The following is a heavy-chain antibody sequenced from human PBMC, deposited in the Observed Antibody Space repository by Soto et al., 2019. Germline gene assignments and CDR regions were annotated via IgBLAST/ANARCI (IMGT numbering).Heavy chain of an antibody. CDR1: GFSFNTYA. CDR2: ISGGGKIT. Sequence: GGSLKISCAACGFSFNTYAMSWVRQSPGKGLEWVSGISGGGKITHYADSVKGRFTISRDNSKNTMYLQMNSLRAEDTAVYYCAKDGFCSSDRCYHYYYYGMDVWGQGTMVTVSS. D-gene: IGHD2-2*01. V-gene: IGHV3-23*01. CDR3: AKDGFCSSDRCYHYYYYGMDV. J-gene: IGHJ6*02.